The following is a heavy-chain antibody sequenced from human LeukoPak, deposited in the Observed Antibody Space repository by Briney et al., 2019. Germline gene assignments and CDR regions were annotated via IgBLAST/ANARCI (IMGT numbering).Heavy chain of an antibody. CDR3: ARNGFRNFDWLDP. J-gene: IGHJ5*02. CDR1: GFSISSDYY. V-gene: IGHV4-38-2*01. CDR2: IHHSGST. D-gene: IGHD3-3*02. Sequence: SETLSLTCGVSGFSISSDYYWAWIRQPPGKGLEWIRSIHHSGSTLYNSSLVSRVTISLGASKNQFSLLLTSVTAADTAVYYCARNGFRNFDWLDPWGQGTLVTVSS.